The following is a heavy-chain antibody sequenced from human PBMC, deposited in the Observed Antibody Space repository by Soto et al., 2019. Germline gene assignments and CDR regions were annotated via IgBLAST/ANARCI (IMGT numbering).Heavy chain of an antibody. V-gene: IGHV3-23*01. J-gene: IGHJ6*02. CDR2: ISGSGGST. D-gene: IGHD3-3*01. CDR1: GFTFSSYA. Sequence: GGSLRLSCAASGFTFSSYAMSWVRQAPGKGLEWVSAISGSGGSTYYADSVKGRFTISRDNSKNTLYLQMNSLRAEDTAVYYCAKASDGDNDFYGMDVWGQGTTVTVSS. CDR3: AKASDGDNDFYGMDV.